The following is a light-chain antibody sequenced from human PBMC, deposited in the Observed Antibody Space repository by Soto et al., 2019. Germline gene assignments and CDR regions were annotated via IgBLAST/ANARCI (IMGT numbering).Light chain of an antibody. Sequence: EIVLTQFPGTLSLSPGERATLSCRASQSVSSNYLAWYQEKPGQAPRLLIYDVSTSATGIPDRFSGSGSGTDFTLTISSLEPEDFAVYYCQQYGGSPPLTFGQGTEVEIK. CDR2: DVS. V-gene: IGKV3-20*01. CDR1: QSVSSNY. J-gene: IGKJ2*01. CDR3: QQYGGSPPLT.